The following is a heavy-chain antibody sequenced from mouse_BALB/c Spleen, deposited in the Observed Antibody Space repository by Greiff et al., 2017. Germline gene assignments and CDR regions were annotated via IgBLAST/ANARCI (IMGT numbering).Heavy chain of an antibody. J-gene: IGHJ3*01. CDR1: GYSITSDYA. CDR3: ANYRYDGGFAY. Sequence: DVKLVESGPGLVKPSQSLSLTCTVTGYSITSDYAWNWIRQFPGNKLEWMGYISYSGSTSYNPSLKSRISITRDTSKNQFFLQLNSVTTEDTATYYCANYRYDGGFAYWGQGTLVTVSA. V-gene: IGHV3-2*02. D-gene: IGHD2-14*01. CDR2: ISYSGST.